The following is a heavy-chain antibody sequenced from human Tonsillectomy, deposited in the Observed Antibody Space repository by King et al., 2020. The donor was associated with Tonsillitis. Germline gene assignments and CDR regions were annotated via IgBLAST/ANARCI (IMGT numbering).Heavy chain of an antibody. Sequence: VQLVESGAGVEKPGASLKVSCTASGYTFSSYGISWVRQAPGQGLEWMGWISAYNGNTNYAQKLKGRVTMTTDTSTSTAYMELKSLRSDDTAVYYCARGDYYDFWSGYYPGIGTHGNFDYWGQGTLVTVSS. J-gene: IGHJ4*02. CDR1: GYTFSSYG. CDR2: ISAYNGNT. D-gene: IGHD3-3*01. V-gene: IGHV1-18*04. CDR3: ARGDYYDFWSGYYPGIGTHGNFDY.